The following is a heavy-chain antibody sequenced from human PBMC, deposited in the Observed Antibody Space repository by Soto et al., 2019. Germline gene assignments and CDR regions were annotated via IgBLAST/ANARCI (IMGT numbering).Heavy chain of an antibody. CDR2: IYYSGST. Sequence: SETLSLTCTVSGGSLSSYYWSWIRQPPGKGLEWIGYIYYSGSTSYNPSLKSRVTISVDTSKNQFSLKLSSVTAADTAVYYCARVFSDSSSFFDPWGQGTLVTVSS. CDR1: GGSLSSYY. J-gene: IGHJ5*02. V-gene: IGHV4-59*12. CDR3: ARVFSDSSSFFDP. D-gene: IGHD6-13*01.